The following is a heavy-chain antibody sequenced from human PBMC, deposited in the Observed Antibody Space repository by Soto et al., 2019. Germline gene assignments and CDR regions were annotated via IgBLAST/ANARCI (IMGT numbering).Heavy chain of an antibody. CDR1: GGTFSSYA. V-gene: IGHV1-69*12. J-gene: IGHJ4*02. CDR2: IIPIFGTA. Sequence: QVQLVQSGAEVKKPGSSVKVSCKASGGTFSSYAISWVRQAPGQGLEWMGGIIPIFGTANYAQKFQGRVTITADESTRAAYMELSSLRSEDTAVYYCARGNYYDSSGYCYGTYYFDYWGQGTLVTVSS. D-gene: IGHD3-22*01. CDR3: ARGNYYDSSGYCYGTYYFDY.